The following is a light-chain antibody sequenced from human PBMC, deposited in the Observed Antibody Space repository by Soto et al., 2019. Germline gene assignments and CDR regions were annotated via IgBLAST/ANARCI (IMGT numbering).Light chain of an antibody. V-gene: IGKV3-20*01. J-gene: IGKJ3*01. Sequence: EIVLKKSPGTLSLSPGERATLSCRGSQSVTSNFLAWYPQKPGQAPRLLIYGASSRATGIPDRFSGSGSGTDFTLTISRLEPEDFVVYYCQQYGSSPQIFGPGTKVDIK. CDR1: QSVTSNF. CDR2: GAS. CDR3: QQYGSSPQI.